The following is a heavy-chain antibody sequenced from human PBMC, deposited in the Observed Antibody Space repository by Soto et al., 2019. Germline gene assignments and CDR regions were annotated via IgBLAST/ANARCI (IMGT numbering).Heavy chain of an antibody. Sequence: GGSLRLSCAASGFTFSNAWMNWVRQAPGKGLEWVGRIKSKTDGGTTDYAAPVKGRFTISRDDSKNTLYLQMNSLKTEDTAVYYCTTDHLSSFGSFYYYYDGMDFWGQGSSVPVS. J-gene: IGHJ6*02. CDR3: TTDHLSSFGSFYYYYDGMDF. CDR2: IKSKTDGGTT. V-gene: IGHV3-15*07. CDR1: GFTFSNAW. D-gene: IGHD3-10*01.